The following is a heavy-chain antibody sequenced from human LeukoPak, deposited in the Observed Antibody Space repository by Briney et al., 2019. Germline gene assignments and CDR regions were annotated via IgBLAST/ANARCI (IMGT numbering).Heavy chain of an antibody. J-gene: IGHJ4*02. V-gene: IGHV4-39*01. D-gene: IGHD6-13*01. CDR3: ARQNSGFIAAAGRFDY. Sequence: PSETLSLTCTVSGGSISSSSYYWGWIRQPPGKGLEWIGSIYYSGSTYYNPSLKSRVTISVDTSKNQFSLKLSSVTAADTAVYYCARQNSGFIAAAGRFDYWGQGTPVTVSS. CDR1: GGSISSSSYY. CDR2: IYYSGST.